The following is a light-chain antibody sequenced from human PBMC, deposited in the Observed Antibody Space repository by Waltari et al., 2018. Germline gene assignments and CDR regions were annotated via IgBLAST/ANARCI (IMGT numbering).Light chain of an antibody. CDR1: SSNIGAGYD. Sequence: QSVLTQPPSVSGAPGQRVTISCTGSSSNIGAGYDVHWYQQLPGTAPKLLIYGNRTRPSGVPDRFSGSKSGPSAALAITGLQAEDEADYYCQSYDSSLSVVFGGGTKLTVL. CDR2: GNR. V-gene: IGLV1-40*01. CDR3: QSYDSSLSVV. J-gene: IGLJ2*01.